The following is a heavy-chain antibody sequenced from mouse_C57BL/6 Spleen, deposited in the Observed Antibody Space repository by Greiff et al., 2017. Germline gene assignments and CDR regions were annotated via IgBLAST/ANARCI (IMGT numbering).Heavy chain of an antibody. CDR1: GYTFTSYW. D-gene: IGHD1-1*01. J-gene: IGHJ2*01. Sequence: VQLQQPGTELVKPGASVKLSCKASGYTFTSYWMHWVKQRPGQGLEWIGNINPSNGGTNYNEKFKSKATLTVDKSSSTAYMQLSSLTSEDSAVYDCAKDGNYYGSSPRYFDYWGQGTTLTVSS. V-gene: IGHV1-53*01. CDR2: INPSNGGT. CDR3: AKDGNYYGSSPRYFDY.